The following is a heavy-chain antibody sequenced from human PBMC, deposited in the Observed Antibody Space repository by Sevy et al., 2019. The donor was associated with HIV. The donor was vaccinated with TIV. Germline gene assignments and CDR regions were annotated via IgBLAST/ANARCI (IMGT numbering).Heavy chain of an antibody. J-gene: IGHJ4*02. CDR3: ATPIAARRSRGGVFDY. V-gene: IGHV1-24*01. CDR2: FAPEDGET. Sequence: ASVKVSYKVSGYTLTELSMHWVRQAPGKGLEWMGGFAPEDGETIYAQKFQGRVTMTEDTSTDTAYMELSSLRSEDTAVYYCATPIAARRSRGGVFDYWGQGTLVTVSS. CDR1: GYTLTELS. D-gene: IGHD6-6*01.